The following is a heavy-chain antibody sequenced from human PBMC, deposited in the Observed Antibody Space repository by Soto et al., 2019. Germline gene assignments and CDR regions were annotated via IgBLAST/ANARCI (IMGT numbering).Heavy chain of an antibody. CDR1: GYTFTSYA. CDR2: INAGNGNT. J-gene: IGHJ6*02. V-gene: IGHV1-3*01. D-gene: IGHD3-10*01. CDR3: ATRDGSGSYYDYYYYGMDV. Sequence: EASVKVSCKASGYTFTSYAMHWVRQAPGQRLEWMGWINAGNGNTKYSQKFQGRVTITRDTSASTAYMELSSLRSEDTAVYYCATRDGSGSYYDYYYYGMDVWGQGTTVTVSS.